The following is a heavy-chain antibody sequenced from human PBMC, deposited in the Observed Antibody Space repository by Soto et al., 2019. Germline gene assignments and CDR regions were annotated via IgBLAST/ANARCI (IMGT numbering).Heavy chain of an antibody. V-gene: IGHV3-23*01. D-gene: IGHD3-16*01. CDR2: ITSYGGST. J-gene: IGHJ4*02. CDR3: ARGGPRDRSRDLDY. CDR1: AFTFNTYA. Sequence: EVQLLESGGALVQPGDSLRLSCAASAFTFNTYAMTWVRQAPGKGLEWVSTITSYGGSTYYADSVKGRFTISRDNSNNTLYLQMSGLRTENTALYYCARGGPRDRSRDLDYWAQGTQVTVSS.